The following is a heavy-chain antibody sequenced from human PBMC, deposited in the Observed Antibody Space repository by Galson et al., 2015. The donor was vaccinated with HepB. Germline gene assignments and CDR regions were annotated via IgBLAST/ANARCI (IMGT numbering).Heavy chain of an antibody. Sequence: CAISEDSVSSSTAAWNWIRQPPSRGLEWLGRTYYRSRWYNDHAVSVKSRITINPDTSKNQFSLQLSSVTPDDTAVYYCARDSFYDNTGYPVPRNFGVDVWGRGTTVTVS. V-gene: IGHV6-1*01. CDR3: ARDSFYDNTGYPVPRNFGVDV. J-gene: IGHJ6*02. CDR1: EDSVSSSTAA. D-gene: IGHD3-22*01. CDR2: TYYRSRWYN.